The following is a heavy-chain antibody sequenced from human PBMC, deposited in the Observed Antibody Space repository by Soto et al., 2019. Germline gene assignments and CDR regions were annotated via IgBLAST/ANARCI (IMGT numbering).Heavy chain of an antibody. CDR1: GFTLSEYY. Sequence: QVQVVESGGGLVKPGGSLTLSCTVSGFTLSEYYTTWIRQAPGKGLEWISYVSRSGRTIYYADSVKGRFTVSRDNAKNSLSLQMNDLRVEDTAVYYCVRNTSAWPVYSYYGLDVWGQGATVTVSS. D-gene: IGHD3-22*01. CDR3: VRNTSAWPVYSYYGLDV. J-gene: IGHJ6*02. V-gene: IGHV3-11*01. CDR2: VSRSGRTI.